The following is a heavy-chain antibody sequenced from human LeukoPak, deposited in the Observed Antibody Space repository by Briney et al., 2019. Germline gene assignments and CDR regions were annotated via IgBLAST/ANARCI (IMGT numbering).Heavy chain of an antibody. Sequence: QTGGSLRLSCAASGFTFSSYEMNWVRQAPGKGLEWVSYISSGSTIYYADSVKGRFTISRDNAKNSLYLQMNSLRAEDTAVYYCARDPAGFSYQDYWGQGTLVTVSS. J-gene: IGHJ4*02. CDR1: GFTFSSYE. V-gene: IGHV3-48*03. CDR3: ARDPAGFSYQDY. D-gene: IGHD5-18*01. CDR2: ISSGSTI.